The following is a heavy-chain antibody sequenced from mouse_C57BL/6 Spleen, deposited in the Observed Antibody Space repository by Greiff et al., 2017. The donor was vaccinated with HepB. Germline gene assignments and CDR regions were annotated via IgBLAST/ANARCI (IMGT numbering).Heavy chain of an antibody. CDR1: GYTFTSYG. CDR2: IYPRSGNT. Sequence: VKLMESGAELARPGASVKLSCKASGYTFTSYGISWVKQRTGQGLEWIGEIYPRSGNTYYNEKFKGKATLTADKSSSTAYMELRSLTSEDSAVYFCAREGITTVVATEYYAMDYWGQGTSVTVSS. V-gene: IGHV1-81*01. D-gene: IGHD1-1*01. J-gene: IGHJ4*01. CDR3: AREGITTVVATEYYAMDY.